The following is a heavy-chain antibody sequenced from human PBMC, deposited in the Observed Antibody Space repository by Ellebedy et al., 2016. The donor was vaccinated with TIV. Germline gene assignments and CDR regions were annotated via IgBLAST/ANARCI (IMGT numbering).Heavy chain of an antibody. Sequence: GESLKISCAASGFTFSSYGMHWVRRPLGKGLEWVAIMSYHGGYKDYADSMKGRFTISRDSSDNTVYLQMNSLRVEDTAVYYCATGYAQNGQWGQGTLVTVSS. CDR3: ATGYAQNGQ. D-gene: IGHD2-8*01. CDR1: GFTFSSYG. J-gene: IGHJ4*02. CDR2: MSYHGGYK. V-gene: IGHV3-33*01.